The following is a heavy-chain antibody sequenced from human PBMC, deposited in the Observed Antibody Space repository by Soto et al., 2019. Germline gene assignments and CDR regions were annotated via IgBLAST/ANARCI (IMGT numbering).Heavy chain of an antibody. D-gene: IGHD1-1*01. CDR2: LYDVDGS. V-gene: IGHV3-53*01. J-gene: IGHJ3*01. CDR1: GLTVSGKKY. Sequence: DVQLVESGGGLIQPGESLRLSCAAFGLTVSGKKYVAWVRQAPGKGLEWVSALYDVDGSFYADSVKGRFTTSSDSSKTTVYHQMNGLRPDDTAVYYCASWHEREHAYDVWGQGTTVTVSS. CDR3: ASWHEREHAYDV.